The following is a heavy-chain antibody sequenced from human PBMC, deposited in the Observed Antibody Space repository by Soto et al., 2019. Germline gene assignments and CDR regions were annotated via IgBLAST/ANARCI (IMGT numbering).Heavy chain of an antibody. J-gene: IGHJ6*03. Sequence: GASVKVSCKASGYTFTSYDINWVRQATGQGLEWMGWMNPNSGNTGYAQKFQGRVTMTRNTSISTAYMELSSLRSEDTAVYYCARGPTIFSHYYYYYMDVWGKGTTVTVSS. D-gene: IGHD3-3*01. V-gene: IGHV1-8*01. CDR3: ARGPTIFSHYYYYYMDV. CDR2: MNPNSGNT. CDR1: GYTFTSYD.